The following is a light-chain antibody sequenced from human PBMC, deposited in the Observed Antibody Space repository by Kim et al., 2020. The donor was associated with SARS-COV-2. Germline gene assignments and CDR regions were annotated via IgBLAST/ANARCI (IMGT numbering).Light chain of an antibody. Sequence: ASGGDRVTITCRASQSINSWLNWYQQKPGKAPHLLIYRTSTLQSGVPPRFSGSASGTDFSLTISSLQPEDFATYYCQQSYTFPRTFGQGTKVDIK. J-gene: IGKJ1*01. V-gene: IGKV1-39*01. CDR3: QQSYTFPRT. CDR1: QSINSW. CDR2: RTS.